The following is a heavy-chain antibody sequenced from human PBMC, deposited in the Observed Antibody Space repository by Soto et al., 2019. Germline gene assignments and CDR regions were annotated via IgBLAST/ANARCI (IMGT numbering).Heavy chain of an antibody. Sequence: GESLKISCKGSGCSFTSYWIGWVRQMPGKGLEWMGIIYPGDSDTRYSPSFQGQVTISADKSISTAYLQWSSLKASDTAMYYCARDLAAAGTGYYYYGMDVWGQGTTVTVSS. J-gene: IGHJ6*02. CDR3: ARDLAAAGTGYYYYGMDV. CDR1: GCSFTSYW. D-gene: IGHD6-13*01. CDR2: IYPGDSDT. V-gene: IGHV5-51*01.